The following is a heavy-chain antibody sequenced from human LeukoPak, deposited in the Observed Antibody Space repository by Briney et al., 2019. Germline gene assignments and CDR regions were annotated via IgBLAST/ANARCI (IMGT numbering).Heavy chain of an antibody. J-gene: IGHJ3*02. CDR3: AKARGLSPRTYNAAVDI. Sequence: PGGSLRLSCAASGFTFSSYAMSWVRQAPGKGLEWVSSISGSGGSTYYADSVKGRFTISRDTSKNTLYVQMNSLRAEDTAVYYCAKARGLSPRTYNAAVDIWGRGTMVTVS. CDR1: GFTFSSYA. CDR2: ISGSGGST. D-gene: IGHD1-14*01. V-gene: IGHV3-23*01.